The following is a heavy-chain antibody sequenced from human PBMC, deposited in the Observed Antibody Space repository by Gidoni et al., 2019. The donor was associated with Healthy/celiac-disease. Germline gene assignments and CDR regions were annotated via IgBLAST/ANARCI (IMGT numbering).Heavy chain of an antibody. Sequence: QVQLQESGPGLVKPSETLSLTCTVSGGSISSYYWSWIRQPAGKGLEWIGRIYTSGGTNYNPSLKSRVTMSVDTSKNQFSLKLSSVTAADTAVYYCARGAYYYGSGHYFDYWGQGTLVTVSS. V-gene: IGHV4-4*07. CDR1: GGSISSYY. D-gene: IGHD3-10*01. J-gene: IGHJ4*02. CDR2: IYTSGGT. CDR3: ARGAYYYGSGHYFDY.